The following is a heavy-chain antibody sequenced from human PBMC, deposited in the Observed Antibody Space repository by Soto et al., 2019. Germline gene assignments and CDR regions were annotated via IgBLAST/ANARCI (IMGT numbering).Heavy chain of an antibody. CDR1: GDSVSSNSAA. D-gene: IGHD6-19*01. Sequence: SQTLSLTCAISGDSVSSNSAAWNWIRQSPSRGLEWLGRTYYRSKWYNDYAVSVKSRITINPDTSKNQFSLQLNSVTPEDTAVYYCARELSSGNDKYYYYGMDVWGQGTTVTVYS. J-gene: IGHJ6*02. V-gene: IGHV6-1*01. CDR3: ARELSSGNDKYYYYGMDV. CDR2: TYYRSKWYN.